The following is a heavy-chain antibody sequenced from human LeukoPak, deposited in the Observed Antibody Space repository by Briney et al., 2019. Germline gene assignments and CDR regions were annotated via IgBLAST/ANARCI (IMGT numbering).Heavy chain of an antibody. CDR3: IVFGDSNH. J-gene: IGHJ5*02. Sequence: PGGSLRLSCAASGLTGSHNYASWVRQAPGKGLEWVSAIHTSGDTCYADSVKGRFTISRDTSKNTLYLQINSLRVEDTAVYYCIVFGDSNHWGQGTLFTVSS. V-gene: IGHV3-53*01. CDR1: GLTGSHNY. D-gene: IGHD4-17*01. CDR2: IHTSGDT.